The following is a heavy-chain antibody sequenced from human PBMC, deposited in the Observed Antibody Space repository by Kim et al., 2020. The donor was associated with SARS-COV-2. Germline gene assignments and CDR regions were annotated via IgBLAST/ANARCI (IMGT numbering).Heavy chain of an antibody. CDR3: ARSTIRGLYYFDY. Sequence: GGSLRLSCAASEFTFSSYAMHWVRQAPGKGLEWVAVISYDGNNKLYADSVKGRFTISRDNSKNTLYLQMNSLRTEDTAVYYCARSTIRGLYYFDYWGQGTVVTVSS. V-gene: IGHV3-30*04. CDR1: EFTFSSYA. D-gene: IGHD3-3*01. J-gene: IGHJ4*02. CDR2: ISYDGNNK.